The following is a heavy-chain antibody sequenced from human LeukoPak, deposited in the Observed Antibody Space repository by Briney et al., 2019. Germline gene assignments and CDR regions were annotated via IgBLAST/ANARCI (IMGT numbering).Heavy chain of an antibody. J-gene: IGHJ4*02. D-gene: IGHD3-22*01. CDR3: ASYWYDSSGYYVDY. Sequence: GGSLGLSCAASGFTFSSYAMHWVRQAPGKGLEWVAVISDDGSNKYYADSVKGRFTISRDNSKNSLYLQMNSLRAEDTAVYYCASYWYDSSGYYVDYWGQGTLVTVSS. CDR2: ISDDGSNK. CDR1: GFTFSSYA. V-gene: IGHV3-30*04.